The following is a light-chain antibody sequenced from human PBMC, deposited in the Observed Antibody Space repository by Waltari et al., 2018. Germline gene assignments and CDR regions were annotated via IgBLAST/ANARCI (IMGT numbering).Light chain of an antibody. CDR2: DNS. V-gene: IGLV1-40*01. CDR3: QSYDSALRNVV. Sequence: QSALTQPPSLSGAPGQRVSISCTGKTSNFGAAYDVPWYQQLPGAAPKLLIYDNSNRPSGVPDRFSGSKSGTSASLAITGLQADDEADYYCQSYDSALRNVVFGGGTKLTV. J-gene: IGLJ2*01. CDR1: TSNFGAAYD.